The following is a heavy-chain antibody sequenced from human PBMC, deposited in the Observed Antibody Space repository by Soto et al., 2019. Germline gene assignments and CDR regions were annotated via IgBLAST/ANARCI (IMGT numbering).Heavy chain of an antibody. CDR2: IYWDDDK. J-gene: IGHJ5*02. Sequence: QITLEESGPILVKPTQPLTLTCTFSGFSLTTKGEGVGWIRQPPGKALEWLALIYWDDDKRYSPSLRSRLTITKDTSRNQVVLTMTNMDPMDTATYYCSHNGGRTKGANYIPGSYRLNWFDPWGQGTLVTVSS. V-gene: IGHV2-5*02. CDR3: SHNGGRTKGANYIPGSYRLNWFDP. D-gene: IGHD3-16*02. CDR1: GFSLTTKGEG.